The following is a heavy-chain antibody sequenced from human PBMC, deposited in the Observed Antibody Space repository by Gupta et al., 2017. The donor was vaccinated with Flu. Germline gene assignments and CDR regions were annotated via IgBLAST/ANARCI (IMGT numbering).Heavy chain of an antibody. J-gene: IGHJ5*02. Sequence: EVQLLESGGGLVQPGGSLRLSCAASGFTFSSYAMTWVRQAPGKGLEWVSGISGNGGYTYYADAVKGRFTISRDNSKNTLYLQMNSLRAEDTAVYYCAKSRTTREWKWVNWFDPWGQGTLVTVSS. CDR3: AKSRTTREWKWVNWFDP. CDR2: ISGNGGYT. CDR1: GFTFSSYA. D-gene: IGHD3-3*01. V-gene: IGHV3-23*01.